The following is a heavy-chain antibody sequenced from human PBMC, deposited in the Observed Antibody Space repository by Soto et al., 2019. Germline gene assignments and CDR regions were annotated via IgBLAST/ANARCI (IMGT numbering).Heavy chain of an antibody. V-gene: IGHV3-7*01. CDR2: IKQDGSEK. CDR3: ARDYGDDGDPAFDY. D-gene: IGHD4-17*01. CDR1: GFTFSSYW. Sequence: EVQLVESGGGLVQPGGSLRLSCAASGFTFSSYWMSWVRQAPGKGLEWVANIKQDGSEKYYVDSVKGRFTISRDNAKNSLYLQMNSLRAEDTAVYYCARDYGDDGDPAFDYWGQGTLVTVSS. J-gene: IGHJ4*02.